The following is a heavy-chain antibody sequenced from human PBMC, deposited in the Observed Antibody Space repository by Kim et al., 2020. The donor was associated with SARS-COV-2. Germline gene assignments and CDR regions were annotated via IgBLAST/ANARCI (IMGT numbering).Heavy chain of an antibody. D-gene: IGHD4-4*01. Sequence: TNSNPSLKSRVTISVDTSKNQFSLKLSSVTAADTAVYYCARTTTHYGMDVWGQRTTVTVSS. CDR3: ARTTTHYGMDV. CDR2: T. J-gene: IGHJ6*02. V-gene: IGHV4-4*09.